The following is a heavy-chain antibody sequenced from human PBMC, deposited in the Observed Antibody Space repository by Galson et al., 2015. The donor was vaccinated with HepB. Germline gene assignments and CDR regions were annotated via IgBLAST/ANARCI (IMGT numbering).Heavy chain of an antibody. D-gene: IGHD6-19*01. CDR2: IWYDGSNQ. CDR3: ARGIGRGWYGRSYYHYSYGMHV. V-gene: IGHV3-33*01. CDR1: GFTFSNYF. J-gene: IGHJ6*02. Sequence: SLRLSCAASGFTFSNYFTHWVRQAPGKGLEWVATIWYDGSNQYYSDSVKGRFTISRDTSKNTVSLEMDSLRVDDTATYYCARGIGRGWYGRSYYHYSYGMHVRGQGTRSPSP.